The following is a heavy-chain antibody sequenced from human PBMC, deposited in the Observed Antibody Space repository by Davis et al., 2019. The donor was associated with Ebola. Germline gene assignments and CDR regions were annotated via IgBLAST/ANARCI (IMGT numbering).Heavy chain of an antibody. J-gene: IGHJ5*02. CDR3: ATLKWNLGRLFDP. CDR1: GYAVTGYG. D-gene: IGHD1-20*01. CDR2: ITADNDKT. V-gene: IGHV1-3*01. Sequence: ASSVNVSCKASGYAVTGYGMSWVRQAPGQRLEWMGWITADNDKTDYSQKFQGRVTITRDTSANTVYMELISLTFEDTAVYYCATLKWNLGRLFDPWGQGTLVTVSS.